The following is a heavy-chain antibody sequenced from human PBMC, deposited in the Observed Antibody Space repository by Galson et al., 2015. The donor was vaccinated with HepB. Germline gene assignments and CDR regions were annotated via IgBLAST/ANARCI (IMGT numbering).Heavy chain of an antibody. CDR1: GYTFTSYG. Sequence: SVKVSCKASGYTFTSYGISWVRQAPGQGLEWMGWISAYNGNTNYAQKLQGRVTMTTDTSTSTAYMELRSLRSDDTAVYYCARDRTYCSSTSCYDGNFDYWGQGTLVTVSS. D-gene: IGHD2-2*01. CDR3: ARDRTYCSSTSCYDGNFDY. V-gene: IGHV1-18*04. CDR2: ISAYNGNT. J-gene: IGHJ4*02.